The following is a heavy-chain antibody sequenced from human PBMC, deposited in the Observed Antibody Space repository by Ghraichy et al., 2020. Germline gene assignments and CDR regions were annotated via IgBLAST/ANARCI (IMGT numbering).Heavy chain of an antibody. J-gene: IGHJ4*02. CDR2: ISSSGSTI. CDR3: ASYFGGNWGSIDF. V-gene: IGHV3-11*04. D-gene: IGHD7-27*01. CDR1: GFTFSDYY. Sequence: GALRLSCAASGFTFSDYYMTWIRQAPGRGLEWVSYISSSGSTIYYADSVKGRFTISRDNAKNSLYLQMNSLRAEDTAVYYCASYFGGNWGSIDFWGQGTLVTVSS.